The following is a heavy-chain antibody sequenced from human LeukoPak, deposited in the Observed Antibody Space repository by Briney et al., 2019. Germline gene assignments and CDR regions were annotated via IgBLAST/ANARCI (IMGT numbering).Heavy chain of an antibody. D-gene: IGHD6-19*01. V-gene: IGHV3-23*01. CDR3: AKDMNSGFLFDY. J-gene: IGHJ4*02. CDR2: ISGSGSTT. CDR1: GFTFSSYA. Sequence: GGSLRLSCACSGFTFSSYAMSWVRQAPGKGLEWVSGISGSGSTTYYADSVKGRFTISRDNSKNTLYLQVNSLRAEDTAVYYCAKDMNSGFLFDYWGQGTLVTVSS.